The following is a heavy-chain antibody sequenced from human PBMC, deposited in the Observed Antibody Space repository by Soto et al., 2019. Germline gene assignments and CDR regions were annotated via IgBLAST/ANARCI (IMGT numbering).Heavy chain of an antibody. CDR3: VRAGRSGTYFGMDV. J-gene: IGHJ6*02. Sequence: SCVASGFTFSSYEMNWVRQAPGKGLEWVSYMTPSGSIIYYADSVRGRFTISRDNAKNSLYLQMNSLRAEDTSVYYCVRAGRSGTYFGMDVWGQGTTVTVS. CDR2: MTPSGSII. D-gene: IGHD3-3*01. V-gene: IGHV3-48*03. CDR1: GFTFSSYE.